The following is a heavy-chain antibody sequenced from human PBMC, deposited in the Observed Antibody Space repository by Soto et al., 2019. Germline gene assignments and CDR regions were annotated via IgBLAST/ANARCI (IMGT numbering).Heavy chain of an antibody. Sequence: EVHLMESGGVLVQPGGSLRVSCAASGFTFSSHWMSWVRQAPGKGLEWVASINPDGSTKYYVDSVNGRFTISRDNSKNSLYLEMNSLRAEDTAVYYCASLLGTVTTFEYWGQGSLVTVSS. D-gene: IGHD1-1*01. CDR2: INPDGSTK. V-gene: IGHV3-7*01. J-gene: IGHJ4*02. CDR1: GFTFSSHW. CDR3: ASLLGTVTTFEY.